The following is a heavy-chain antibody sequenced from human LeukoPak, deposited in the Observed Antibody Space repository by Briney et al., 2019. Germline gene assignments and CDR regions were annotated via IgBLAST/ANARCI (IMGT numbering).Heavy chain of an antibody. V-gene: IGHV1-2*02. Sequence: AASVKVSCKASGYTFTGYYMHWVRQAPGQGLEWMGWINPNSGGTNYAQKFQGRVTMTRDTSISTAYMELSRLRSDDTAVYYCALTYYYDSSGYYYGVLASPGIWGQGTMVTVSS. CDR2: INPNSGGT. D-gene: IGHD3-22*01. CDR3: ALTYYYDSSGYYYGVLASPGI. J-gene: IGHJ3*02. CDR1: GYTFTGYY.